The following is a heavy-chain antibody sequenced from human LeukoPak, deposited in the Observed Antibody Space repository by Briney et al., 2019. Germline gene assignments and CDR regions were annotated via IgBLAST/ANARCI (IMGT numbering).Heavy chain of an antibody. CDR1: GFTFSDYY. Sequence: GGSLRLSCAASGFTFSDYYMSWIRQAPGKGLESVSYISSSGSTIYYADSVKGRFTISRDNAKNSLYLQMNSLRAEDTAVYYCAGPGGSYSYYYYGMDVWGQGTTVTVSS. V-gene: IGHV3-11*01. D-gene: IGHD1-26*01. CDR3: AGPGGSYSYYYYGMDV. CDR2: ISSSGSTI. J-gene: IGHJ6*02.